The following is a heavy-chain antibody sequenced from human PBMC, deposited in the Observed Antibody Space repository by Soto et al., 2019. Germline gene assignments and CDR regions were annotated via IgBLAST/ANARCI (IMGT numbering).Heavy chain of an antibody. V-gene: IGHV3-33*01. J-gene: IGHJ4*02. D-gene: IGHD2-2*01. Sequence: QVQLVESGGGVVQPGRSLRLSCAASGFTFSSYGMHWVRQAPGKGLEWVAVIWYDGSNKYYADSVKGRFTISRDNSKNTLYLQMNSLRAEDTAVYYCARDRRDCSSTSCYYPTYFDYWGQGTLVTVSS. CDR3: ARDRRDCSSTSCYYPTYFDY. CDR1: GFTFSSYG. CDR2: IWYDGSNK.